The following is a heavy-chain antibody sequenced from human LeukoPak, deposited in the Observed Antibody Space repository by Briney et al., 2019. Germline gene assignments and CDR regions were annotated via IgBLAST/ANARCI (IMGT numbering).Heavy chain of an antibody. CDR2: ISAYNGNT. CDR1: GYSFTSYA. J-gene: IGHJ6*02. D-gene: IGHD6-13*01. V-gene: IGHV1-18*01. Sequence: ASVTVSCKASGYSFTSYAINWVRQAPGQGLEWVGWISAYNGNTDYAQKLQDRVTMTTDSSTSTAYMELRRLTSDDTAVYYCARDPLRSTWSSYYNALDVWGQGTTVTVSS. CDR3: ARDPLRSTWSSYYNALDV.